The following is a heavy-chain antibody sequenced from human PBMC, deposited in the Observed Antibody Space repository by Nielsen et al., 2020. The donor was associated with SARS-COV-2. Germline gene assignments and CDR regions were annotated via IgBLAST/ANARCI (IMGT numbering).Heavy chain of an antibody. CDR1: GYIFTSYA. J-gene: IGHJ6*02. V-gene: IGHV1-69*06. D-gene: IGHD1-7*01. CDR2: IIPIFGTA. CDR3: ASLVGLELLRYYYGMDV. Sequence: SVKVSCKASGYIFTSYAISWVRQAPGQGLEWMGGIIPIFGTANYAQKFQGRVTITADKSTSTAYMELSSLRSEDTAVYYCASLVGLELLRYYYGMDVWGQGTTVTVSS.